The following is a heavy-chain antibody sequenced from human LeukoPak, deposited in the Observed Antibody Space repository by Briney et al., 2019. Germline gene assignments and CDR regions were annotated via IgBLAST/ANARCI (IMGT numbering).Heavy chain of an antibody. CDR2: IYTSGRT. D-gene: IGHD3-16*02. J-gene: IGHJ4*02. CDR3: ARARVIPASFDD. Sequence: SQTLSLTCTVSGGSITFGSYYWTWIRQPAGRGLEWIGRIYTSGRTFYNPSLKSRVTISMDTSMNQFSLRLNSVTAADTAVYYCARARVIPASFDDWGQGALVTVSS. V-gene: IGHV4-61*02. CDR1: GGSITFGSYY.